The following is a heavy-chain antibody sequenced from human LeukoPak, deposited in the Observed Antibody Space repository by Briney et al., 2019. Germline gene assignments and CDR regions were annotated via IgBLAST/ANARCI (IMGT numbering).Heavy chain of an antibody. J-gene: IGHJ4*02. CDR1: GYSFTTYW. D-gene: IGHD1-26*01. V-gene: IGHV5-51*01. Sequence: GESLKISCQGSGYSFTTYWIAWVRRMPGKGLEWVGIIYPDDSDTRYSPSFQGQVTISADKSISTAYLHWSSLKASDTAIYYCARQTSGSTYYRLFDYWGQGTLVTVSS. CDR3: ARQTSGSTYYRLFDY. CDR2: IYPDDSDT.